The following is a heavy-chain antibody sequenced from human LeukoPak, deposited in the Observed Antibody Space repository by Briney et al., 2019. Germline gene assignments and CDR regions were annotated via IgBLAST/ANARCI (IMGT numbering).Heavy chain of an antibody. CDR1: GFTFSSYA. CDR2: ISFSGDIT. CDR3: AKDDAWLRFGE. D-gene: IGHD5-12*01. V-gene: IGHV3-23*01. Sequence: GGSLRLSCAASGFTFSSYAMTWVRQAPGKGLEWVSGISFSGDITYYADSVKGGFTISRDNSKNPLYLKVISLTAEDTAVYNCAKDDAWLRFGEWSQGTLVRVSS. J-gene: IGHJ4*02.